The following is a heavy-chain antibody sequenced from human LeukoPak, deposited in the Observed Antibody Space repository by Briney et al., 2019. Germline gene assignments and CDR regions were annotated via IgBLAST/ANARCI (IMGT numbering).Heavy chain of an antibody. J-gene: IGHJ4*02. Sequence: PSQTLSLTCTVSGGSISSGSYYWSWIRQPAGKGLEWIGRIYTSGSTNYNPSLKSRVTISLDTSENHFSLKLSSVTAADTAVYYCARVTTGGYYNYWGQGTLVTVTS. CDR2: IYTSGST. CDR1: GGSISSGSYY. CDR3: ARVTTGGYYNY. D-gene: IGHD3-22*01. V-gene: IGHV4-61*02.